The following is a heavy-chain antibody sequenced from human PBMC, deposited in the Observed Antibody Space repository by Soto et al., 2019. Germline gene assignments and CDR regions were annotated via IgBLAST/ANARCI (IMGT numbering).Heavy chain of an antibody. V-gene: IGHV3-74*01. CDR1: GFTFSSYW. CDR2: IKSDGSGT. Sequence: GGSLRLSCAASGFTFSSYWMHWVRQAPGKGLVWVSRIKSDGSGTYYADSVKGRFTISRDNAKNTLYLQMNSLRAEDTAVYYCARDLLQWRPRNYYYYGMDVWGQGTTVTVSS. D-gene: IGHD6-19*01. CDR3: ARDLLQWRPRNYYYYGMDV. J-gene: IGHJ6*02.